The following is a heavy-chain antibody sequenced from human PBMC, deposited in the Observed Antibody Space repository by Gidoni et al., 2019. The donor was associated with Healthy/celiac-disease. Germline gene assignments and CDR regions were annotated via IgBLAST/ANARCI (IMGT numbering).Heavy chain of an antibody. Sequence: EVQLVESGGGLVQPGGSLRLSCAAAGFTFSSYSMNWVRQAPGKGLGGVSYISSSSSTIYYADSVKGRFTISRDNAKNSLYLQMNSLRAEDTAVYYCARDGTYFNWFDPWGQGTLVTVSS. V-gene: IGHV3-48*01. J-gene: IGHJ5*02. CDR3: ARDGTYFNWFDP. CDR2: ISSSSSTI. D-gene: IGHD1-1*01. CDR1: GFTFSSYS.